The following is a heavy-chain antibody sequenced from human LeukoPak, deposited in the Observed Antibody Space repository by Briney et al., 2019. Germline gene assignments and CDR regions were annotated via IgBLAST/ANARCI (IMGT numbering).Heavy chain of an antibody. J-gene: IGHJ4*02. V-gene: IGHV4-61*02. Sequence: SQTLSLTCTVSGGSISSGSYYWSWIRQPAGKGLEWIGRIYTSGSTNYNPSLKSRVTISVDTSKNQFSLKLSSVTAADTAVYYCARNADGYNYPFDYWGQGTLVTVSS. CDR3: ARNADGYNYPFDY. CDR1: GGSISSGSYY. CDR2: IYTSGST. D-gene: IGHD5-24*01.